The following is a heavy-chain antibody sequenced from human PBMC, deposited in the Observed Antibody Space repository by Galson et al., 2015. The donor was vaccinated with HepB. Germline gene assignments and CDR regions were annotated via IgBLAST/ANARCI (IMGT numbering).Heavy chain of an antibody. V-gene: IGHV1-18*01. CDR1: GYTFTSYG. D-gene: IGHD2-2*01. J-gene: IGHJ4*02. CDR3: ARSGGYCSSTSCYGGDFDY. Sequence: SVKVSCKASGYTFTSYGISWVRQAPGQGLEWMGWISAYNGNTNYAQKLQGRVTMTTDTSTSTAYMELRSLRSDDTAVYYCARSGGYCSSTSCYGGDFDYWGQGTLVTVSS. CDR2: ISAYNGNT.